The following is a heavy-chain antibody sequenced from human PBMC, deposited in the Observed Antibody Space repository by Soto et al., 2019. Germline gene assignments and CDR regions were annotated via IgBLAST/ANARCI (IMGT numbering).Heavy chain of an antibody. V-gene: IGHV3-23*01. CDR3: AKVGHEEWELLHLDY. CDR2: ISGSGGST. J-gene: IGHJ4*02. D-gene: IGHD1-26*01. CDR1: GFTFSSYA. Sequence: EVQLLESGGGLVQPGGSLRLSCAASGFTFSSYAMSWVRQAPGKGMEWVSAISGSGGSTYYADSVKGRFTISRDNSKNTLYLQMNSLRAEDTAVYYCAKVGHEEWELLHLDYWGQGTLVTVSS.